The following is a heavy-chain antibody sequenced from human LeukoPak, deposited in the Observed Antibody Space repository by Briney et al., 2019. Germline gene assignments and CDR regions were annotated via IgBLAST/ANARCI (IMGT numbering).Heavy chain of an antibody. Sequence: GGSLRLSCAASGFTFSGYWMHWVRQAPGKGLEWIATVTSTNKIHYADSVKGRFTISRDNAENSVYLQMNSLRDEDTAVYSCARAQTLFWEFDGFDIWGRGTKVTVSS. CDR3: ARAQTLFWEFDGFDI. V-gene: IGHV3-69-1*01. J-gene: IGHJ3*02. D-gene: IGHD3-3*01. CDR1: GFTFSGYW. CDR2: VTSTNKI.